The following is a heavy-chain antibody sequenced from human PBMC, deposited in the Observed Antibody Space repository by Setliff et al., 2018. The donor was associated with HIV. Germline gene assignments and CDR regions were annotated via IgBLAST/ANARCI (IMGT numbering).Heavy chain of an antibody. J-gene: IGHJ3*02. CDR1: GGSITDFY. D-gene: IGHD3-16*01. Sequence: SETLSLTCAVSGGSITDFYWNWIRQPTGKGLEWIGFAHHSGTTSYNPSLQSRVIIAVDTSRNEFSLRVNSVTAADTAVYYCARWGEPSIKAFDIWGQGTMVTVSS. V-gene: IGHV4-59*08. CDR3: ARWGEPSIKAFDI. CDR2: AHHSGTT.